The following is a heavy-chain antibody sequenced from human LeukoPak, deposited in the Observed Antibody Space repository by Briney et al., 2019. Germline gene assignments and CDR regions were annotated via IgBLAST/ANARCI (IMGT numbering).Heavy chain of an antibody. J-gene: IGHJ6*03. CDR1: GGTFSSYA. CDR3: ARSPPHGYYVYYMDV. CDR2: IIPIFGTA. D-gene: IGHD3-3*01. V-gene: IGHV1-69*05. Sequence: SVKVSCKASGGTFSSYAISWVRQAPGQGLEWMGGIIPIFGTANYAQKFQGRVTITTDESTSTACMELSSLRSEDTAVYYCARSPPHGYYVYYMDVWGKGTTVTVSS.